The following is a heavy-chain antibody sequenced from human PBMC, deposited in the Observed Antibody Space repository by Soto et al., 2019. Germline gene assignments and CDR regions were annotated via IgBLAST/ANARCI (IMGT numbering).Heavy chain of an antibody. CDR1: GFTFSSDS. CDR3: AKDRRSGWQYYFDY. CDR2: ISGSDNT. Sequence: PGGSLRLSCAASGFTFSSDSMSWVRQAPGKGLEWVSVISGSDNTYYADSVKGRFTISRDNSKNTLFLQLNSLRAEDTAVYYCAKDRRSGWQYYFDYWGQGTLVTVSS. D-gene: IGHD6-19*01. J-gene: IGHJ4*02. V-gene: IGHV3-23*01.